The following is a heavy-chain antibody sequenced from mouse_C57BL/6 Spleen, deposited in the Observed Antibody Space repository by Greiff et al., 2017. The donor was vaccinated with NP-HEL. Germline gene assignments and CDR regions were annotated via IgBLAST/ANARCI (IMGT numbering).Heavy chain of an antibody. CDR2: INPYNGDT. J-gene: IGHJ1*03. Sequence: VQLQQSGPELVKPGDSVKISCKASDYSFTGYFMNWVMQSHGKSLEWIGRINPYNGDTFYNQKFKGKATLTVDKSSSTAHMELRSLTSEDSAVYYCARQMVTTGYFDVWGTGTTVTVSS. CDR3: ARQMVTTGYFDV. D-gene: IGHD2-2*01. V-gene: IGHV1-20*01. CDR1: DYSFTGYF.